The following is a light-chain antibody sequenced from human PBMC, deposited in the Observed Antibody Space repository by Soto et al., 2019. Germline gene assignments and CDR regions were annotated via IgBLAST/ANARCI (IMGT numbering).Light chain of an antibody. CDR3: QSADSSGSYVV. J-gene: IGLJ2*01. Sequence: SYELTQPPSVSVSPGQTARITCSGDALPKQYAYWYQQKPGQAPVLVIYKDSERPSGIPERFSGSRSGTTVTLTISGVQAEDEGDDFCQSADSSGSYVVFGGGTKLTVL. CDR1: ALPKQY. V-gene: IGLV3-25*03. CDR2: KDS.